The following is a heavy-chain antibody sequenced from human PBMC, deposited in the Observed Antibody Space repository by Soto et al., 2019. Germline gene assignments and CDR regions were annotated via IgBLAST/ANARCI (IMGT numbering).Heavy chain of an antibody. CDR3: ARAAGAADWFDP. J-gene: IGHJ5*02. CDR1: GASISSDSYC. V-gene: IGHV4-31*03. D-gene: IGHD6-25*01. Sequence: TLSLTCSVSGASISSDSYCWSWIRQHPGKGLEWIGYIYYSGSTYYNPSLKSRVTISVDTSKNQFSLKLSSVTAADTAVYYCARAAGAADWFDPWGQGTLVTVSS. CDR2: IYYSGST.